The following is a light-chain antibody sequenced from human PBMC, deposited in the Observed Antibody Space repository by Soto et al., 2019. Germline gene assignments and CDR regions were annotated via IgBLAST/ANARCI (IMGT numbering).Light chain of an antibody. V-gene: IGLV3-21*02. Sequence: SYELTQPPSVSVAPGQTASIPCGGDNIGTKSVHWYQQKSGQAPVLVVYDDRDRPSGIPERFSGSNSGNTATLTISRVEAGDEADYYCQVWHSLSALYVFGPGTKLTVL. CDR2: DDR. CDR1: NIGTKS. CDR3: QVWHSLSALYV. J-gene: IGLJ1*01.